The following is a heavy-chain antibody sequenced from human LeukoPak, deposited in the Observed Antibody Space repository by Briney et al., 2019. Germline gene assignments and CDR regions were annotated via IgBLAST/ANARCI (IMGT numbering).Heavy chain of an antibody. CDR3: ARGITFGGVIVISENMGPYNWFDP. V-gene: IGHV3-33*01. J-gene: IGHJ5*02. D-gene: IGHD3-16*02. Sequence: GRSLRLSCAASGFTFSSYGMHWVRQAPGKGLEWVAVIWYDGSNKYYADSVKGRFTISRDNSKNTLYLQMNSLRAEDTAVYYCARGITFGGVIVISENMGPYNWFDPWGQGTLVTVSS. CDR2: IWYDGSNK. CDR1: GFTFSSYG.